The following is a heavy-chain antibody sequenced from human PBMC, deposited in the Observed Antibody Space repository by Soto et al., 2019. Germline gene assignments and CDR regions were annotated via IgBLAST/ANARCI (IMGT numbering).Heavy chain of an antibody. J-gene: IGHJ6*02. Sequence: QVQLVQSGAEVKKPGASVKVSCKASGYTFTSYYMHWVRQAPGQGLEWMGIINPSGDSTTYAQKFQGGVTMTRATSQSTVSMELSSLRSDDTAVYYCATPVGDDSFYYGMDVWGQGTTVTVSS. V-gene: IGHV1-46*03. CDR2: INPSGDST. CDR3: ATPVGDDSFYYGMDV. D-gene: IGHD2-21*02. CDR1: GYTFTSYY.